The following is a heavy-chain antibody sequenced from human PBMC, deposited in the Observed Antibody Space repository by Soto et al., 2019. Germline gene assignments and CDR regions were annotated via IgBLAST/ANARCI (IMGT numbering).Heavy chain of an antibody. CDR3: ARAGYGSGSDWFDP. V-gene: IGHV4-61*01. J-gene: IGHJ5*02. CDR1: GGSVSSGSYY. CDR2: IYYSGST. Sequence: NPSETLSLTCTVSGGSVSSGSYYWIWLRHAPGKGLEWIGYIYYSGSTNYNPSLKSRVTISVDTSKNQFSLKLSSVTAADTAVYYCARAGYGSGSDWFDPWGQGTLVTVSS. D-gene: IGHD3-10*01.